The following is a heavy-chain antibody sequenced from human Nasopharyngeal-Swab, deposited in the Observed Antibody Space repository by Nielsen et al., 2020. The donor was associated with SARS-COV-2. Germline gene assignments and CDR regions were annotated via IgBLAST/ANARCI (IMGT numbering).Heavy chain of an antibody. CDR2: IYYSGST. CDR3: ARRGGDIVVVPADGTYYYYGMDV. D-gene: IGHD2-2*01. Sequence: SETLSLTCTVSGGSISSSSYYWGWIRQPPGKGLEWIGSIYYSGSTYYNPSLKSRVTISVDTSKNQFSLKLSSVTAADTAVYYCARRGGDIVVVPADGTYYYYGMDVWGQGTTVIVSS. V-gene: IGHV4-39*01. CDR1: GGSISSSSYY. J-gene: IGHJ6*02.